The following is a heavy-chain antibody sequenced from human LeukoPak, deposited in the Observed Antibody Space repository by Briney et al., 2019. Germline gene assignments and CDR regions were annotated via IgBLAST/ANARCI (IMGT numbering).Heavy chain of an antibody. CDR1: GGSISGYY. Sequence: SETLSLTCTVSGGSISGYYWSWIRQPPGKGLEWIGYIYYSGSTNYNPSLKSRVTISVDTSKNQFSLKLSSVTAADTAVYYCARVGGTNYYYYGMDVWGQGTTVTVSS. D-gene: IGHD1-1*01. V-gene: IGHV4-59*01. J-gene: IGHJ6*02. CDR3: ARVGGTNYYYYGMDV. CDR2: IYYSGST.